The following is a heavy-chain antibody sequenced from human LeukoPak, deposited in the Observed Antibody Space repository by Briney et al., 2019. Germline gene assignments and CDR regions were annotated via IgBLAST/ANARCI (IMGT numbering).Heavy chain of an antibody. J-gene: IGHJ4*02. CDR2: ISGSGAST. CDR3: AKDVLRSLYDNSGYFDY. Sequence: PGGSLRLSCAASGFTFSSYGMTWVRQAPGKGLEWVSAISGSGASTYYADSVKGRFTISRDNSKNTLHLQMNNLRAEDTAVYYCAKDVLRSLYDNSGYFDYWGQGTLVTVSS. D-gene: IGHD3-22*01. CDR1: GFTFSSYG. V-gene: IGHV3-23*01.